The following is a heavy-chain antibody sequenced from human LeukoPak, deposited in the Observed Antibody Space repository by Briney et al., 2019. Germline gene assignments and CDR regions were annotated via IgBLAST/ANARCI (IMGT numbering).Heavy chain of an antibody. CDR1: GFTFRSYS. CDR3: ARGPDTTYYDILTGRGFDY. Sequence: GGSLRLSCAASGFTFRSYSMNCVRQAPGKGLEWVSSISSSGYIYYADSVKGRFTISRDNAKNSLYLQMNSLRAEDTAVYYCARGPDTTYYDILTGRGFDYWGQGTLVTVSS. CDR2: ISSSGYI. J-gene: IGHJ4*02. D-gene: IGHD3-9*01. V-gene: IGHV3-21*01.